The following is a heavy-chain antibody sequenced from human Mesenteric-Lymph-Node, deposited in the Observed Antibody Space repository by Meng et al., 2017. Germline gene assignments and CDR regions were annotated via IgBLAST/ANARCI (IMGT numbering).Heavy chain of an antibody. D-gene: IGHD3-16*02. Sequence: SETLSLTCTVSGGSISSGSYYWSWIRQPAGKGLEWIGRIYTSGSTNYNPSLKSRVTISVDTSKNQFSLKLSSVTAADTAVYYCASSRDPYDYVWGSYRYTGGGFDYWGQGTLVTVSS. CDR2: IYTSGST. V-gene: IGHV4-61*02. J-gene: IGHJ4*02. CDR3: ASSRDPYDYVWGSYRYTGGGFDY. CDR1: GGSISSGSYY.